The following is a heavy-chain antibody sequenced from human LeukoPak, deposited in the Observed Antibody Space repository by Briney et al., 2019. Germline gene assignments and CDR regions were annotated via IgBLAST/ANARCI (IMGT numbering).Heavy chain of an antibody. CDR1: GFSFRTHW. J-gene: IGHJ3*02. CDR2: INQDGRKK. CDR3: ARGRSITLLRGVAMSDGFDI. D-gene: IGHD3-10*01. V-gene: IGHV3-7*02. Sequence: GGSLRLSCAASGFSFRTHWMSWVRQAPGKGLEWVANINQDGRKKFYVDSVEGRFTISRDDAKTSLFLQMNSLRVEDTAVYYCARGRSITLLRGVAMSDGFDIWGQGAMVAVSS.